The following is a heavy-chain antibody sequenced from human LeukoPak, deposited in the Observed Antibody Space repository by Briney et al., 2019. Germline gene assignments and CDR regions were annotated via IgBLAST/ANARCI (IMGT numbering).Heavy chain of an antibody. CDR1: GGSISSYY. J-gene: IGHJ4*02. CDR2: IYYSGST. D-gene: IGHD5-18*01. CDR3: ARLGYSYGYYFVY. V-gene: IGHV4-59*08. Sequence: SETLSLTCTVSGGSISSYYWSWIRQPPGKGLEWIGYIYYSGSTNYNPSLKSRVTISVDTSKNQFSLKLSSVTAADTAVYYCARLGYSYGYYFVYWGQGTLVTVSS.